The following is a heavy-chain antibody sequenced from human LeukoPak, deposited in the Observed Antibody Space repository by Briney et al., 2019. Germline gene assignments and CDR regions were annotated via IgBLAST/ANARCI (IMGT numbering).Heavy chain of an antibody. D-gene: IGHD3-10*01. V-gene: IGHV3-21*01. CDR3: ARGGFGELLYYFDY. CDR1: GYTSSSYS. CDR2: ISSSSSYI. J-gene: IGHJ4*02. Sequence: GGSLRLSCAASGYTSSSYSMNWVRQAPGKGLEWVSSISSSSSYIYYADSVKGRFTISRDSAKNSLYLQMNSLRAEDTAVYYCARGGFGELLYYFDYWGQGTLVTVSS.